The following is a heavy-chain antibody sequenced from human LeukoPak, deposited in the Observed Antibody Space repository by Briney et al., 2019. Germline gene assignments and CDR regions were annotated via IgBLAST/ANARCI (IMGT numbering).Heavy chain of an antibody. CDR2: LHYSGSS. J-gene: IGHJ4*02. D-gene: IGHD6-6*01. V-gene: IGHV4-59*12. CDR3: ARDLLYSSSSDGQGY. Sequence: SETLSLTCTVSGVSISNYYWNWIRQSPGKGLEWIGYLHYSGSSNYNPSLESRVTISVDTSNNQFSLILSSVTAADTAVYYCARDLLYSSSSDGQGYWGQGTLVTVSS. CDR1: GVSISNYY.